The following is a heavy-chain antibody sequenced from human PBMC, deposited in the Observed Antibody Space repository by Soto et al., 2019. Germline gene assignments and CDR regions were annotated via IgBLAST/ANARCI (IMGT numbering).Heavy chain of an antibody. CDR2: ISGSGGST. D-gene: IGHD4-17*01. J-gene: IGHJ3*02. CDR3: ANNPRPLIWSMTTVANDAFDI. CDR1: GFTFSSYA. V-gene: IGHV3-23*01. Sequence: PGGSLRLSCAASGFTFSSYAMSWVRQAPGKGLEWVSAISGSGGSTYYADSVKGRFTISRDNSKNTLYLQMNSLRAEDTAVYYCANNPRPLIWSMTTVANDAFDIWGQGTMVTVSS.